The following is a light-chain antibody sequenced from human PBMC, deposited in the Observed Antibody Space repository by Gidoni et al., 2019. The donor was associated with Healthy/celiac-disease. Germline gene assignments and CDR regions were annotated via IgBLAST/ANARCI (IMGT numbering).Light chain of an antibody. J-gene: IGKJ5*01. CDR2: DAS. V-gene: IGKV3-11*01. CDR1: QSISSF. CDR3: HQRSNWPST. Sequence: EIVLAQSPATLSLSPGERATLSCRASQSISSFLAWYQQKPGQAPRLLIYDASNRATGIPARFSGGGSGTDFTLTISSLEPEDFAVYYCHQRSNWPSTFXQXTRLEI.